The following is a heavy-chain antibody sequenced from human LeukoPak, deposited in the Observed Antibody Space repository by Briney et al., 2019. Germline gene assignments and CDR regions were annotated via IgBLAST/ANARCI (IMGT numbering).Heavy chain of an antibody. CDR3: AKGAGGFSYYNWFDP. V-gene: IGHV4-4*02. J-gene: IGHJ5*02. Sequence: GSLRLSCAASGFTFSNAWMSWVRQAPGKGLEWIGSIYYSGTTHYNPSLESRVTISVDTSKNQFSLKLASVTAADTAIYYCAKGAGGFSYYNWFDPWGQGTLVTVSS. CDR2: IYYSGTT. D-gene: IGHD5-18*01. CDR1: GFTFSNAW.